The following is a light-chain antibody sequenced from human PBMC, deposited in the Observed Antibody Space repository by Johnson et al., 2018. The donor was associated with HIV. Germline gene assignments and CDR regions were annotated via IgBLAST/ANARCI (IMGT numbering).Light chain of an antibody. J-gene: IGLJ1*01. Sequence: QPVLTQPPSVSAAPGQKVTISCSGSSSNIGNNYVSWYQQLPGTAPKLLIYENNKRPSGIPDRFSGSKSDTSATLAITGLQTGDEAEYYCGTWETGLSAYVFGTGTKVTVL. CDR3: GTWETGLSAYV. CDR1: SSNIGNNY. CDR2: ENN. V-gene: IGLV1-51*02.